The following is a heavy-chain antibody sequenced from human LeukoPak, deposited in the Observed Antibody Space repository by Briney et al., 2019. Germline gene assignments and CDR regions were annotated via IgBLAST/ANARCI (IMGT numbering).Heavy chain of an antibody. CDR3: ARVEESITIFGVVSGGHYFDY. D-gene: IGHD3-3*01. V-gene: IGHV4-59*01. CDR1: GGSISSYY. J-gene: IGHJ4*02. CDR2: IYYSGST. Sequence: SETLSLTCTVSGGSISSYYWSWIRQAPGKGLEWIGYIYYSGSTNYNPSLKSRVTISVDTSKNQFSLKLSSVTAADTAVYYCARVEESITIFGVVSGGHYFDYWGQGTLVTVSS.